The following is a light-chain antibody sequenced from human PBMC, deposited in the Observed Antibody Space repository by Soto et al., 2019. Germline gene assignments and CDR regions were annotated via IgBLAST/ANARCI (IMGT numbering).Light chain of an antibody. J-gene: IGKJ1*01. V-gene: IGKV1-6*01. CDR2: AAS. Sequence: QMTQSPSSLSASVGEKIIITCRASRDVGSDVIWYQQKPGQAPKLLIYAASNLYTGVPSRFSGSRSGTEFTLTISSLQPEDFASYYCLQDYGDSWTFGQGTKVDIK. CDR3: LQDYGDSWT. CDR1: RDVGSD.